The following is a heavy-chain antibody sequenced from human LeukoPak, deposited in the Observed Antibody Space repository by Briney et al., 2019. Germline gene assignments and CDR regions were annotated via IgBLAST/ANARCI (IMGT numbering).Heavy chain of an antibody. CDR2: ISTTTSAI. Sequence: GALRPSLSASGFTLSNYSKNWGRPAPGEGVGWVSYISTTTSAIYYADSVKGRFTVSRDNAKSSLYLQMNSLRADDTAVYYCARAPYGERGGSDYWGQGTLVTVSS. V-gene: IGHV3-48*01. J-gene: IGHJ4*02. D-gene: IGHD4-17*01. CDR3: ARAPYGERGGSDY. CDR1: GFTLSNYS.